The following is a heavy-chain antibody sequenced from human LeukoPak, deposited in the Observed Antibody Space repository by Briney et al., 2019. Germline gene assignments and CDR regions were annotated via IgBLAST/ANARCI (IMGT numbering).Heavy chain of an antibody. V-gene: IGHV4-39*01. D-gene: IGHD2-15*01. CDR2: IYYSGST. CDR3: ARVVGGLFDY. J-gene: IGHJ4*02. Sequence: SETLSLTCTVSGGSISSSSYYWGGIRQPPGKGLEWIGSIYYSGSTYYNPSLKSRVTISVDTSKNQFSLKLSSVTAADTAVYYCARVVGGLFDYWGQGTLVTVSS. CDR1: GGSISSSSYY.